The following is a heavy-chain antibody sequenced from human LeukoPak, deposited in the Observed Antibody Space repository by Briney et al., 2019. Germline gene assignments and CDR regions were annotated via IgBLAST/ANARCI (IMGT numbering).Heavy chain of an antibody. Sequence: PSQTLSLTCTVSSVSISSGTYYWSWIRQPAGKGLEWIGRIYTSGSTDYNPSLKSRVTISVDTSKNQFSLKVSSVTAADTAVYYCARETYKWNSASPLSVLDYWGQGTLVTVSS. J-gene: IGHJ4*02. CDR2: IYTSGST. CDR3: ARETYKWNSASPLSVLDY. CDR1: SVSISSGTYY. V-gene: IGHV4-61*02. D-gene: IGHD1-7*01.